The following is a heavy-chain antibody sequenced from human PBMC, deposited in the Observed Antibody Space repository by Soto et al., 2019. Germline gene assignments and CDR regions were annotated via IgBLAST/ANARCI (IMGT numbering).Heavy chain of an antibody. CDR3: ARDDATYCGGDCYRYFYYGMDV. CDR1: GGTFSNHA. J-gene: IGHJ6*02. D-gene: IGHD2-21*02. CDR2: IIPMFPTA. Sequence: SPVKVSCKASGGTFSNHAISWVRQAPGQGLEWVGGIIPMFPTADYALGFQGRVTITADDSTTTVYMEMSGLRSEDTAMYYCARDDATYCGGDCYRYFYYGMDVWGQGTTVTVSS. V-gene: IGHV1-69*13.